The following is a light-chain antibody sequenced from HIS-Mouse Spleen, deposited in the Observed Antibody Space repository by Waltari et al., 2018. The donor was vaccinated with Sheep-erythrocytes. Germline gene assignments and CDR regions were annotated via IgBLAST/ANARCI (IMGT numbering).Light chain of an antibody. Sequence: QSALTQPRSVSGSPGQSVTISCPGTSSDVAGYNYVSWYQQHPGKAPKLMIYDVSKRPSGVPDRFSGSKSGNTASLTISGLQAEDEADYYCCSYAGSYNHVFATGTKLTVL. CDR1: SSDVAGYNY. V-gene: IGLV2-11*01. J-gene: IGLJ1*01. CDR3: CSYAGSYNHV. CDR2: DVS.